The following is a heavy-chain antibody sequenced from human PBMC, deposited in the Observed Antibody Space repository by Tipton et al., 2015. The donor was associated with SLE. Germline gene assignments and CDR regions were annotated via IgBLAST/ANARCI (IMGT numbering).Heavy chain of an antibody. D-gene: IGHD1/OR15-1a*01. J-gene: IGHJ4*02. CDR2: IYTRGST. CDR1: GGPISSYY. CDR3: ARDSPGPTWASRCDS. Sequence: TLSLTCTVSGGPISSYYWSWIRQPAGKGLEWIGRIYTRGSTNYNPSLKSRVTISLDTSKNQFSLKLRSVTAADTAVYYCARDSPGPTWASRCDSWGQGKLVAVSS. V-gene: IGHV4-4*07.